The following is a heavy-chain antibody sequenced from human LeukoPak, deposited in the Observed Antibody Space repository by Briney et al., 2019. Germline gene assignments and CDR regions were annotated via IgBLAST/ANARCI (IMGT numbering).Heavy chain of an antibody. CDR2: IIPIFGTA. V-gene: IGHV1-69*05. D-gene: IGHD1-26*01. CDR3: ARGAGYSREVNYYYYMDV. CDR1: GGTFSSYA. J-gene: IGHJ6*03. Sequence: ASVKVSCKASGGTFSSYAISWVRQAPGQGLEWMGGIIPIFGTANYAQKFQGRVTITTDESTSTAYMELSSLRSEDTAVYYCARGAGYSREVNYYYYMDVWGKGTTVTVSS.